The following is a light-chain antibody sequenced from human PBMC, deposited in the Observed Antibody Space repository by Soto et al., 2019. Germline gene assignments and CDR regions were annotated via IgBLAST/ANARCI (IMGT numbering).Light chain of an antibody. Sequence: EIVMTQSPATLSVSPGERVTLSCRASQNIVNNLAWYQQKPGQGPWLLIYGASTRATGVPARFSGSGSGTECTLTISSLQSEDFALYYCQQYYSWPLTFGPGTKLDVK. CDR1: QNIVNN. J-gene: IGKJ3*01. CDR2: GAS. V-gene: IGKV3-15*01. CDR3: QQYYSWPLT.